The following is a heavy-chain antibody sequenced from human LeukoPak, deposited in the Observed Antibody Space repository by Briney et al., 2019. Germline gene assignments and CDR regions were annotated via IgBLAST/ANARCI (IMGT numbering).Heavy chain of an antibody. D-gene: IGHD2-15*01. Sequence: ASVKVSCKASGYTFTGYYIHWVRQAPGQGLEWMGWINPNSGGTNYAQKFQGRVTMTRDTSISTAYMELSRLRSDDMAVYYCARGGIVVVVAATIEFSRQKYNWFDPWGQGTLVTVSS. J-gene: IGHJ5*02. CDR3: ARGGIVVVVAATIEFSRQKYNWFDP. CDR1: GYTFTGYY. CDR2: INPNSGGT. V-gene: IGHV1-2*02.